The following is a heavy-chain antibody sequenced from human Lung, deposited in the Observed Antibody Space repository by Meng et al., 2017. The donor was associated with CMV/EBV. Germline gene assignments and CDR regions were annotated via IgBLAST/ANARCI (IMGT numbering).Heavy chain of an antibody. D-gene: IGHD3-3*01. CDR1: GASISINTYF. J-gene: IGHJ6*02. V-gene: IGHV4-39*06. Sequence: SETLSLXXTVSGASISINTYFWDWIRQPPGKGLEWIGSISYGGSTYYNSSLKSRVRISLDTSKSQLTLKLSSVTAADTAVYYCARIFPSDYYKYDMDVWGRGTTVTVSS. CDR2: ISYGGST. CDR3: ARIFPSDYYKYDMDV.